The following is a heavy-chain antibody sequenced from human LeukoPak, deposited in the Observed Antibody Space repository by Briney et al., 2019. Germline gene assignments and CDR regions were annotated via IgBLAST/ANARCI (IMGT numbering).Heavy chain of an antibody. CDR3: ARVGVFTGRGLLRADDFDY. CDR2: IPGSGDST. CDR1: GFTFSSYA. Sequence: GGSLRLSCAASGFTFSSYAMYWVRQAPGRGLEWVSAIPGSGDSTYYADSVKGRFAISRDNSNNMLYLQMNSLRAEDTAVYYCARVGVFTGRGLLRADDFDYWGQGTLVTVSS. D-gene: IGHD3-22*01. V-gene: IGHV3-23*01. J-gene: IGHJ4*02.